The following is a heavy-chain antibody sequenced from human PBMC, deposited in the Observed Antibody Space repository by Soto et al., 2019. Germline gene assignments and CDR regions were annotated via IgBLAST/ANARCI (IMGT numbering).Heavy chain of an antibody. Sequence: SETLSLTCAVYGGSISSGGYYWSWIRQHPGKGLEWIGYIYYGGSTYYNPSLKSRVTISVDTSKNQFSLKLSSVTAADTAVYYCARFYYGSGSYLSPFAFDIWGQGTMVTVSS. D-gene: IGHD3-10*01. CDR2: IYYGGST. J-gene: IGHJ3*02. CDR3: ARFYYGSGSYLSPFAFDI. V-gene: IGHV4-31*11. CDR1: GGSISSGGYY.